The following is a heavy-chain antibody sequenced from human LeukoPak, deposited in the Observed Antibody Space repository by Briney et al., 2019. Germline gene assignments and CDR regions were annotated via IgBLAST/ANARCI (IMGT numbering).Heavy chain of an antibody. CDR1: GFTFSSYS. D-gene: IGHD3-10*01. V-gene: IGHV3-21*01. CDR2: ISSSSSYI. J-gene: IGHJ4*02. CDR3: ARDYYGSGSFPYY. Sequence: GGSLRLSCAASGFTFSSYSMNWVRQAPGKGLEWVSSISSSSSYIYYADSVKGRFTISRDNAKNSLYLQMNSLRAEDTAVYYCARDYYGSGSFPYYWGQGTLVTVSS.